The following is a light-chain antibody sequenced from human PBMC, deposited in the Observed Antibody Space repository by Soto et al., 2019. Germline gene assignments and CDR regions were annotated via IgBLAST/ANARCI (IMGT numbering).Light chain of an antibody. V-gene: IGKV3-20*01. CDR3: KQYAGSPRT. CDR2: GAS. CDR1: QTITTSQ. Sequence: EIVLTQSPGTLSLYPGERASVFRRAIQTITTSQLAWYQQKPGQAPRVLIFGASNRATGIPDRFSGSGSGTDFTLTISRLEPEDFAMYYCKQYAGSPRTFGQGTKVDIK. J-gene: IGKJ1*01.